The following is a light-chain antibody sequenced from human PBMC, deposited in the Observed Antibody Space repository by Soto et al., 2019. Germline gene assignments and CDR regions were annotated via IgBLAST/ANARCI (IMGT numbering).Light chain of an antibody. CDR3: QQYNNWHRT. CDR2: GAS. Sequence: EIVMTQSPATLSVSPGERATLSCRASQSVTNNLAWYQQKPGQAPRLLIYGASTMATGIPDRFSGSGSGTAFTRTISSLQSEDVAVYYCQQYNNWHRTFGQGTKVEIK. J-gene: IGKJ1*01. V-gene: IGKV3-15*01. CDR1: QSVTNN.